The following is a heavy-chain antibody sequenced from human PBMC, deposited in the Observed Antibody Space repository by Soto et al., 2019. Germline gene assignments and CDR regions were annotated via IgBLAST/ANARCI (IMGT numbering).Heavy chain of an antibody. V-gene: IGHV3-48*01. Sequence: GGSLRLSCAASGFTFSSYSMNWVRQAPGKGLEWVSYISSSSSTIYYPDSVRGRFTISRDNAKNSLYLQMNSLRAEDTAVYYCARDLNYDFWSGYWGPDYWGQGTLVTVSS. CDR3: ARDLNYDFWSGYWGPDY. CDR1: GFTFSSYS. D-gene: IGHD3-3*01. CDR2: ISSSSSTI. J-gene: IGHJ4*02.